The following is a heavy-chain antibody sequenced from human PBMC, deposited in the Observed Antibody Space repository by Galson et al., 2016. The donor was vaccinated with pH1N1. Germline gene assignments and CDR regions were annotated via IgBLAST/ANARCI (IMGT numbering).Heavy chain of an antibody. Sequence: SLRLSCADSGLTFSSYEMNWVRQAPGKGLEWVAFISGGGYSIQYADSVKGRFTISRDNAKSSLYLQMDSLRPEDTAVYYCATAPTGPGWFGVDVWGQGTTVIVS. D-gene: IGHD2-15*01. CDR1: GLTFSSYE. CDR3: ATAPTGPGWFGVDV. V-gene: IGHV3-48*03. J-gene: IGHJ6*02. CDR2: ISGGGYSI.